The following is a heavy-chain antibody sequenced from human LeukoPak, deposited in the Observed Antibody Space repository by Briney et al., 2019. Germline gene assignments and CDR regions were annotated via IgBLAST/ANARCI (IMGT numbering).Heavy chain of an antibody. CDR1: GYSISSGYF. Sequence: SETLSLTCAVSGYSISSGYFWVWLRQPPGKGLEWIGSIYHTGATYYNPSLRSPVTISVDTSKNEFSLELNSVTAADTAVYYCARDLGLTISDNWFDPWGQGTLVTVSS. CDR3: ARDLGLTISDNWFDP. D-gene: IGHD3-9*01. J-gene: IGHJ5*02. V-gene: IGHV4-38-2*02. CDR2: IYHTGAT.